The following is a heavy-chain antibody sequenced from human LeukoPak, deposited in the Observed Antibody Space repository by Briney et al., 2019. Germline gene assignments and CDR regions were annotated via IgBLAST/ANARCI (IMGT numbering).Heavy chain of an antibody. D-gene: IGHD6-13*01. V-gene: IGHV4-34*01. CDR2: INHSGST. J-gene: IGHJ5*02. CDR3: ARVRPSSWYPRWFDP. Sequence: RPSETLSLTCAVYGGSFSGYYWSWIRRPPGKGLEWIGEINHSGSTNYNPSLKSRVTISVDTSKNQFSLKLSSVTAADTAVYYCARVRPSSWYPRWFDPWGQGTLVTVSS. CDR1: GGSFSGYY.